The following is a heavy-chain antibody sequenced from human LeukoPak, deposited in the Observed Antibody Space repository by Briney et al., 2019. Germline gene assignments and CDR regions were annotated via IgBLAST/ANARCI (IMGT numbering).Heavy chain of an antibody. Sequence: GGSLRLSCAASGFSFSSYPMHWVRQAPGKGLEYDSVIGSNGDGIYYANSVKGRFTISRDNSKNTLYLQMGSLRTEDTAVYYCAKSSSTFLNQYFQHWGQGTLVTVSP. V-gene: IGHV3-64*01. D-gene: IGHD2/OR15-2a*01. CDR1: GFSFSSYP. CDR2: IGSNGDGI. J-gene: IGHJ1*01. CDR3: AKSSSTFLNQYFQH.